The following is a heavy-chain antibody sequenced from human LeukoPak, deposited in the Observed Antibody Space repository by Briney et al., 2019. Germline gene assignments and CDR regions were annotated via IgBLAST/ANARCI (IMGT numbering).Heavy chain of an antibody. J-gene: IGHJ4*02. CDR3: ARVRLADERAWAY. Sequence: ASVKVSCKASGYTFSDFYIHWVRQSPGQGLEYVGWITPKSGDTYSPQRFQGRVTMTRDASISTAYMELSSLRSDDTAVYFCARVRLADERAWAYWGQGTLVTVSS. CDR2: ITPKSGDT. D-gene: IGHD3-3*02. V-gene: IGHV1-2*02. CDR1: GYTFSDFY.